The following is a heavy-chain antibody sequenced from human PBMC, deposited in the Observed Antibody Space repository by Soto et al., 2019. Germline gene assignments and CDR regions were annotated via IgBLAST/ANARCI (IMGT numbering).Heavy chain of an antibody. CDR3: AKVPTVIVVVISPSFDY. V-gene: IGHV3-23*01. Sequence: CVIKDPRKGVEWVSAISGSGGSTYYADSVKGRFTISRDNSKNTLYLQMNSLRAEDTVVYYCAKVPTVIVVVISPSFDYWGHGTPVTVSS. J-gene: IGHJ4*01. D-gene: IGHD3-22*01. CDR2: ISGSGGST.